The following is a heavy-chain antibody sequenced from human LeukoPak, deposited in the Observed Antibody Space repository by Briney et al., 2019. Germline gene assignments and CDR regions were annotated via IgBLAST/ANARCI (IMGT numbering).Heavy chain of an antibody. CDR3: AKVGAAAGTYVDY. V-gene: IGHV3-53*05. J-gene: IGHJ4*02. Sequence: PGGSLRLSCAASGFTVSSNYMSWVRQAPGKGLEWVSVIYSGDTTYYADSVKGRFTISRDNSKNTLYLQMNSLRAEDTAVYYCAKVGAAAGTYVDYWGQGTLVTVSS. CDR1: GFTVSSNY. D-gene: IGHD6-13*01. CDR2: IYSGDTT.